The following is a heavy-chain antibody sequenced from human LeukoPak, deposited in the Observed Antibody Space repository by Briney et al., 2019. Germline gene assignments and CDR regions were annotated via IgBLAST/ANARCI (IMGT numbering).Heavy chain of an antibody. V-gene: IGHV1-69*05. Sequence: ASVKVSCKASGGTFSSYAINWVRQAPGQGLEWMGGIIPIFGTANYAQKFQGRVTITTDESTSTAYMELSSLRSEDTAVYYCARGSTRVLRFLEWLDAFDIWGQGTMVTVSS. D-gene: IGHD3-3*01. CDR1: GGTFSSYA. J-gene: IGHJ3*02. CDR3: ARGSTRVLRFLEWLDAFDI. CDR2: IIPIFGTA.